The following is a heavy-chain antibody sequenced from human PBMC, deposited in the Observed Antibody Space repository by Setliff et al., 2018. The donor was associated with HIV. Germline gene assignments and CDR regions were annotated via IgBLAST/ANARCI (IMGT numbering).Heavy chain of an antibody. D-gene: IGHD6-19*01. CDR2: LSSNGNT. J-gene: IGHJ6*03. CDR1: GGFLSRSTYY. Sequence: SETLSLTCTVSGGFLSRSTYYWGWIRQPPGKGLEWIGALSSNGNTYYNPSLKSRVTLSIDSSKNLFSLKLNSLTAADTAVYYCAGQDLAEVRWYYMDVWGKGTTVTVSS. V-gene: IGHV4-39*07. CDR3: AGQDLAEVRWYYMDV.